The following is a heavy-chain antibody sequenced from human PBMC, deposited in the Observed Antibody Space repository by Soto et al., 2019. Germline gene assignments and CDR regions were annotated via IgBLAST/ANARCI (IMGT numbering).Heavy chain of an antibody. Sequence: PSETLSLTCTVSGGSISSGGHYWSWIRQPPGKGLEWIGYIFHSGSAYYNPSLKSRVTISVDTSKNQFSLKLTSVTAADTAVFYCARYTFGHDREYHYAMDVWGQGTTVTVSS. V-gene: IGHV4-30-4*08. J-gene: IGHJ6*02. CDR2: IFHSGSA. D-gene: IGHD3-10*02. CDR3: ARYTFGHDREYHYAMDV. CDR1: GGSISSGGHY.